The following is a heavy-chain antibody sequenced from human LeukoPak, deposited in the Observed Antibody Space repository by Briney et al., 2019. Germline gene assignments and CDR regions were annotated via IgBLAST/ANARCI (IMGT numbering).Heavy chain of an antibody. J-gene: IGHJ3*02. V-gene: IGHV3-30*12. CDR3: ARVRKVGATGAFDI. Sequence: GGSLRLSCAASGFTFSSYGMHWVRQAPGTGLEWVAVISHDGDHKYHADSVKGRFTISRDNAKNSLYLQMNSLRAEDTAVYYCARVRKVGATGAFDIWGQGTMVTVSS. CDR2: ISHDGDHK. D-gene: IGHD1-26*01. CDR1: GFTFSSYG.